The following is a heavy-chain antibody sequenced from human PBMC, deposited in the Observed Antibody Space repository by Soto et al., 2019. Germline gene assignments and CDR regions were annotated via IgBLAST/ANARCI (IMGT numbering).Heavy chain of an antibody. CDR2: MNPNSGNT. J-gene: IGHJ6*02. D-gene: IGHD1-26*01. CDR1: GYTFTSYD. V-gene: IGHV1-8*01. Sequence: ASVKVSCEASGYTFTSYDINWVRQATGQGLEWMGWMNPNSGNTGYAQKFQGRVTMTRNTSISTAYMELSSLRSEDTAVYYCASSGTRRDYYYYYGMDVWGQGTTVTVSS. CDR3: ASSGTRRDYYYYYGMDV.